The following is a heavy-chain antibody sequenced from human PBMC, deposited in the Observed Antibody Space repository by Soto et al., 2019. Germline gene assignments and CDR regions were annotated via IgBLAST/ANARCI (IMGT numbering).Heavy chain of an antibody. D-gene: IGHD1-26*01. Sequence: QVQLQESGPGLVKPSETLSLTCTVSGGSISSYYWSWIRQPPGKGLEWIGYIYYSGSTNYNPALKRRVTMSVDTSKNQFSLKLSSVAAADTAVYYCARRYGGDLDYWGQGTLVTVSS. V-gene: IGHV4-59*08. CDR1: GGSISSYY. CDR3: ARRYGGDLDY. J-gene: IGHJ4*02. CDR2: IYYSGST.